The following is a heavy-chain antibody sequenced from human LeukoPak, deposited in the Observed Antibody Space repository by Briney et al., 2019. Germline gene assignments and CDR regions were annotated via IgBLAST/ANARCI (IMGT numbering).Heavy chain of an antibody. J-gene: IGHJ3*01. CDR2: MNPDSGRT. Sequence: GASVKVSCKASGYTFSSDDINWVRQATGQGPEWMGWMNPDSGRTDYAPKFRGRVSFTRNTSINAAYMELSLLTSEDTVVYYCARDKRGDAFDLWGQGTMVTVSS. CDR1: GYTFSSDD. V-gene: IGHV1-8*03. CDR3: ARDKRGDAFDL.